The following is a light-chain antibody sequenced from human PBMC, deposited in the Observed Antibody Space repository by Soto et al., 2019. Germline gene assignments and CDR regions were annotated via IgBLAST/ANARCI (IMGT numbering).Light chain of an antibody. CDR2: VAT. CDR3: QQYDSFSWT. Sequence: SVLTQSPGTLSLSPGERATLSCSASQSVTSSYLAWYQQKPGQAPRLLIYVATSRATGIPDRFSGSGSGTNFTLTISRLEPEDFAVYYCQQYDSFSWTFGQGTKVDIK. J-gene: IGKJ1*01. CDR1: QSVTSSY. V-gene: IGKV3-20*01.